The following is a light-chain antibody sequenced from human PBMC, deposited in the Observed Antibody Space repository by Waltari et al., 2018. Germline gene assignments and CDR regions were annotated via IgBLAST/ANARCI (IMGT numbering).Light chain of an antibody. CDR3: ATWDDSLNGRV. Sequence: QSVLTQPPSASGTPGQRVTISCSGSSSNIGSNTVNWYQQLSGTAPKLLIYSNNQRPVGVPDRFAGSKSGTSASLAISGLQSEDEADYYWATWDDSLNGRVFGGGTKLTVL. CDR2: SNN. CDR1: SSNIGSNT. J-gene: IGLJ3*02. V-gene: IGLV1-44*01.